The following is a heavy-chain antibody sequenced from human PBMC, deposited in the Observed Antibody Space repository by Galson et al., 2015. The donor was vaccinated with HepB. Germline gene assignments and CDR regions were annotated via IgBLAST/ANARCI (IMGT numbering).Heavy chain of an antibody. CDR2: ISSSSSYI. CDR1: GFTFSSYS. D-gene: IGHD3-10*01. V-gene: IGHV3-21*01. J-gene: IGHJ2*01. Sequence: SLRLSCAASGFTFSSYSMNWVRQAPGKGLEWISSISSSSSYIYYADSVKGRFTISRDNAKNSLYLQMNSLRAEDTAVYYCASSEGYGSGSLWYFDLWGRGTLVTVSS. CDR3: ASSEGYGSGSLWYFDL.